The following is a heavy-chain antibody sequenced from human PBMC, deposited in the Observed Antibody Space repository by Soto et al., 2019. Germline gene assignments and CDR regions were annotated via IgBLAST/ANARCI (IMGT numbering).Heavy chain of an antibody. D-gene: IGHD1-1*01. CDR2: TYFRSKWYN. Sequence: SQTLSLTCAISGDSVSSNTASWNWIRQSPSRGLEWLGRTYFRSKWYNDYAVSVKSRIIINPDTSNNQFSLQLNSVTPEDTAVYFCAKGDNLGPKTGYLFDPWGQGIMVTVSS. CDR3: AKGDNLGPKTGYLFDP. J-gene: IGHJ5*02. CDR1: GDSVSSNTAS. V-gene: IGHV6-1*01.